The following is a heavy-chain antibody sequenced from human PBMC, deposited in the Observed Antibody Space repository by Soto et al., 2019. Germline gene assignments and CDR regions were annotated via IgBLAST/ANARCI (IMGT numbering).Heavy chain of an antibody. Sequence: VKVSCKASGYLFTAYSMHWVRLAPGQGLEWMGVVNPSGGSTKYAQNFQGRVTMTRDTSTITIYMELSSLRSDDTAIYYCAREENCSGGTCYSEYFHRWGQGTLVTVSS. CDR1: GYLFTAYS. CDR3: AREENCSGGTCYSEYFHR. CDR2: VNPSGGST. V-gene: IGHV1-46*01. D-gene: IGHD2-15*01. J-gene: IGHJ1*01.